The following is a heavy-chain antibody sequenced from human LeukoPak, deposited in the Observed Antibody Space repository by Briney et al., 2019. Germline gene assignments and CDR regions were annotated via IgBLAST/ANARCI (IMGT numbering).Heavy chain of an antibody. J-gene: IGHJ6*04. Sequence: GGSLRLSCTASGFTFRNYGMHWVRQAPGKGLEWVTFIRFDGSNEYYVDSVKGRFTISRDNSKNTLYLQLNSLRAEDTAVYYCARDLSIAGRNALGPLDVWGRGTTVTVSS. CDR3: ARDLSIAGRNALGPLDV. D-gene: IGHD6-6*01. CDR1: GFTFRNYG. V-gene: IGHV3-30*02. CDR2: IRFDGSNE.